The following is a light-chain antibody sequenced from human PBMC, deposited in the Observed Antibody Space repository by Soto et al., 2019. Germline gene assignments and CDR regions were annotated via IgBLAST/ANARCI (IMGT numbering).Light chain of an antibody. Sequence: DIQMTQSPSTLSGSVGDRVTITCRASHTISSWLAWYQQKPGKAPKLLIYKASTLKSGVPSRFSGSGSGTEFTLTISSLQPDDFATYFCLSGHSRPFGGGTKVDIK. CDR3: LSGHSRP. J-gene: IGKJ4*01. V-gene: IGKV1-5*03. CDR1: HTISSW. CDR2: KAS.